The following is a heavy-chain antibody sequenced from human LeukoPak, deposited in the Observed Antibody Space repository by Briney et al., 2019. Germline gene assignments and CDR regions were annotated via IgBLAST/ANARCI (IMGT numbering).Heavy chain of an antibody. V-gene: IGHV3-33*08. Sequence: GRSLRLSCVASGFTFSSYGMHWVRQAPGKGLEWVAVIWYDGSNKYYADSVKGRFTISRDNSKNTLYLQMNSLRAEDTAVYYCARDTKWVFDPWGQGTLVTVSS. CDR2: IWYDGSNK. CDR1: GFTFSSYG. D-gene: IGHD1-26*01. CDR3: ARDTKWVFDP. J-gene: IGHJ5*02.